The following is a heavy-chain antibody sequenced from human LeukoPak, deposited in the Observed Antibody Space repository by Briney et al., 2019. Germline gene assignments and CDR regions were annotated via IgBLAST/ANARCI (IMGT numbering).Heavy chain of an antibody. J-gene: IGHJ3*02. V-gene: IGHV4-61*08. CDR3: ATASRRDGYNLGAFDI. D-gene: IGHD5-24*01. Sequence: PSETLSLTCTVSGGSISSGGYYWSWIRQHPGKGLEWIGYIYYSGSTNYNPSLKSRVTISVDTSKNQFSLKLSSVTAADTAVYYCATASRRDGYNLGAFDIWGQGTMVTVSS. CDR1: GGSISSGGYY. CDR2: IYYSGST.